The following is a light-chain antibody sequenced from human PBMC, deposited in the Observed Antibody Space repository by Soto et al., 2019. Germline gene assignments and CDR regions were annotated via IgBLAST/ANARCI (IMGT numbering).Light chain of an antibody. Sequence: QSVLTQPASVSGSPGQSITISCTGTSTDIGDYNWVSWYQQHPGRAPKLIIYEVTNRPSGVSDRFSGSKSGNTASLTISGLQTDDEADYFCSSYRSPTTLVFGPGTKV. CDR2: EVT. CDR1: STDIGDYNW. V-gene: IGLV2-14*03. J-gene: IGLJ1*01. CDR3: SSYRSPTTLV.